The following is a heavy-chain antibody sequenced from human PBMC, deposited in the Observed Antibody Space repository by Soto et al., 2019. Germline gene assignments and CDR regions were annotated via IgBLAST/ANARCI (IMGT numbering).Heavy chain of an antibody. CDR1: GFTFSSYS. D-gene: IGHD3-3*01. V-gene: IGHV3-48*02. CDR3: YLRFLEWLPPYYGMDV. CDR2: ISSSSSTI. Sequence: GGSLRLSCAASGFTFSSYSMNWVRQAPGKGLEWVSYISSSSSTIYYADSVKGRFTISRDNAKNALYLQMNSRRDEDTALYYCYLRFLEWLPPYYGMDVWGQGTTVTVSS. J-gene: IGHJ6*02.